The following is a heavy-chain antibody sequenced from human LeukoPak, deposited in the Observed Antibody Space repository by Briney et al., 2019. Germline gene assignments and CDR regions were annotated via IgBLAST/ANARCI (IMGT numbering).Heavy chain of an antibody. CDR1: GGSLTNANYY. V-gene: IGHV4-31*03. J-gene: IGHJ4*02. CDR2: IYFSGST. Sequence: SRTLPLTCTVSGGSLTNANYYWSWIRQHPGRGLEWIGYIYFSGSTHYDPFLKSRVTMSVDTSRNQFSLQLTSVTAADTAVYYCARGSYYYDNSGYFPPLDHWGQGTLVTVSS. CDR3: ARGSYYYDNSGYFPPLDH. D-gene: IGHD3-22*01.